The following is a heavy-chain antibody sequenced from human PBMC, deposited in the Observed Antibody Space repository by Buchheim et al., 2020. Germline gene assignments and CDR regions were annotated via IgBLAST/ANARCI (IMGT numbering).Heavy chain of an antibody. CDR2: INHIGGT. D-gene: IGHD3-3*01. CDR3: ARSITGLGMDV. Sequence: QVQIQQWGAGLLKPSETLSLSCAVYGGSFSGYFWSWIRQPPGKGLEWIGDINHIGGTNYNPSLKSRVTISLDTSKNQLSLKLSSVTAADTAVYYCARSITGLGMDVWGQGTT. V-gene: IGHV4-34*01. J-gene: IGHJ6*02. CDR1: GGSFSGYF.